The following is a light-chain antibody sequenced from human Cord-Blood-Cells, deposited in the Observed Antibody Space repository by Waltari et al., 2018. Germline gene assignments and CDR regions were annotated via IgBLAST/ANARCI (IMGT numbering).Light chain of an antibody. J-gene: IGKJ2*01. CDR2: GAS. CDR1: QSVSSN. Sequence: EIVMTQSPATLSVSPGERATLSCRASQSVSSNLAWYQQKPGQAPRLLIYGASTRATGIPARFSGSGSGTEFTLTISSLQSEDFAVYYCQHYNNWPPVQAEYTFGQGTKLEIK. V-gene: IGKV3-15*01. CDR3: QHYNNWPPVQAEYT.